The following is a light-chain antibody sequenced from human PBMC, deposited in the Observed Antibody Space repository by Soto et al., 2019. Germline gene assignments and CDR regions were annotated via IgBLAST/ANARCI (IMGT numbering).Light chain of an antibody. J-gene: IGKJ1*01. CDR2: GTS. CDR3: HQYNNWLWT. CDR1: QTVSSN. Sequence: VMTQSPATLSVSPGERANLSCRASQTVSSNLAWYQQKPGQTPRLLIFGTSTRATGIPARFSGSGSGTEFTLTISSLQSEDFAVYYCHQYNNWLWTFGQGTKVDI. V-gene: IGKV3-15*01.